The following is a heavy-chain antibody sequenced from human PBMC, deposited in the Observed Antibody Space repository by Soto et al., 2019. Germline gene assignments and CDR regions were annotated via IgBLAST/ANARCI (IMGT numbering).Heavy chain of an antibody. V-gene: IGHV4-30-4*01. CDR2: VHYSGSV. D-gene: IGHD2-21*02. CDR3: AREDDGGDRDYHGLDV. Sequence: SETLSLTCTVSGGSISFDHYHWTWIRQPPGKGLEWIGYVHYSGSVLYNPSLQSRVSISVDTSKNQFSLKLSSVTAADTAVYFCAREDDGGDRDYHGLDVWGQGTTVTVSS. J-gene: IGHJ6*02. CDR1: GGSISFDHYH.